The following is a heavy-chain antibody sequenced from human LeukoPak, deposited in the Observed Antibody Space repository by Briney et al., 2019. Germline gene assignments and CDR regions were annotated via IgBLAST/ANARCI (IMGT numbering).Heavy chain of an antibody. CDR3: ARTVPSSSGYYFDY. J-gene: IGHJ4*02. D-gene: IGHD6-13*01. V-gene: IGHV4-39*07. CDR1: GGSISSSSYF. CDR2: VYYGGST. Sequence: SETLSLTCSVSGGSISSSSYFWGWIRQPPGKGLEWIASVYYGGSTNYNPSLKSRVTISVDTSKNQFSLKLSSVTAADTAVYYCARTVPSSSGYYFDYWGQGTLVTVSS.